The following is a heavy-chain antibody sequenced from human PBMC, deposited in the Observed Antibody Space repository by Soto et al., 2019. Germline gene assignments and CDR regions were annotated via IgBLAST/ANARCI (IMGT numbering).Heavy chain of an antibody. CDR3: ARDKITGLFDY. CDR1: GGSFSGYY. D-gene: IGHD2-8*02. Sequence: PSETLSLTCAVYGGSFSGYYWTWIRQPPGTGLEWIGEINHSGSTNYNPSLKSRVTISVDTSKNQFSLKLTSVTATDTAVYYCARDKITGLFDYWGQGTLVTVSS. J-gene: IGHJ4*02. V-gene: IGHV4-34*01. CDR2: INHSGST.